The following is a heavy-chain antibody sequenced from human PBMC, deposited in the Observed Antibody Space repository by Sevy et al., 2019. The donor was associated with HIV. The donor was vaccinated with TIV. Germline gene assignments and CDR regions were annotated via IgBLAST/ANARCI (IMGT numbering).Heavy chain of an antibody. CDR3: ARHPYYDSSGYVDY. V-gene: IGHV3-48*02. CDR1: GFSFSGYS. Sequence: GGSLRLSCAASGFSFSGYSMNWVRQAPGKGLEWVSYISRSSSTIYYADSVKGRFTISRDNAKNSLYLQMNSLRDEDTAVYYCARHPYYDSSGYVDYWGQGTLVTVSS. J-gene: IGHJ4*02. CDR2: ISRSSSTI. D-gene: IGHD3-22*01.